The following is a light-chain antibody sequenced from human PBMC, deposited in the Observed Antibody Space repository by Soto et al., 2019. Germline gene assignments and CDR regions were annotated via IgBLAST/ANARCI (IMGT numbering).Light chain of an antibody. CDR2: TNN. CDR1: NSNIGSNS. J-gene: IGLJ1*01. Sequence: QSVLTQPPSASGTPGQRVTISCSGSNSNIGSNSVSWYQQLPGTAPKLLIYTNNQRPSGVPDRFSGSKSGTSASLAISGLQSEDEADSYCAVWDDSLNGFFVFGTGTKVTVL. V-gene: IGLV1-44*01. CDR3: AVWDDSLNGFFV.